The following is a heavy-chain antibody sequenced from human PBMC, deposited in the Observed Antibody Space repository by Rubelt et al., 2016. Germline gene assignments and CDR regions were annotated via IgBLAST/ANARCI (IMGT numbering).Heavy chain of an antibody. V-gene: IGHV4-59*05. CDR2: IYYSGST. CDR3: ARLLRSYWYFDL. Sequence: QVQLQESGPGLVRPSETPSLTCTVSGGSVSSHNWSWIRQPAGKGLEWIGSIYYSGSTYYNPSLKSRVTISVDTSKNQFSLKLSSATAEDTAAHYCARLLRSYWYFDLWGRGTLVTVS. CDR1: GGSVSSHN. J-gene: IGHJ2*01.